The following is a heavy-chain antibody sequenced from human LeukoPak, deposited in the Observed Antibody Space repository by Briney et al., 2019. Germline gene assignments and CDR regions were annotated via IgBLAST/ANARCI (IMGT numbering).Heavy chain of an antibody. Sequence: GGSLRLSCAASGFTFSSYSMNWVRQAPGKGLEWVSSISSSSSYIYYADSVKGRFTISRDNAKNSLYLQMNSLRAEDTAVYYCARANPYSSSWHRLDYWGQGTLVTVSS. CDR2: ISSSSSYI. V-gene: IGHV3-21*01. CDR1: GFTFSSYS. J-gene: IGHJ4*02. CDR3: ARANPYSSSWHRLDY. D-gene: IGHD6-13*01.